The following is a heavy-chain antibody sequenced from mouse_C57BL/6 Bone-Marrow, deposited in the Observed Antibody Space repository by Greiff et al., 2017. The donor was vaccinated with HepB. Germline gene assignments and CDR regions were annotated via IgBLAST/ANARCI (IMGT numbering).Heavy chain of an antibody. D-gene: IGHD2-12*01. CDR2: IHPNSGST. CDR1: GYTFTSYW. J-gene: IGHJ4*01. V-gene: IGHV1-64*01. CDR3: ARELRDAKDY. Sequence: VQLQQPGAELVKPGASVKLSCKASGYTFTSYWMHWVKQRPGQGLEWIGMIHPNSGSTNYNEKFKSKATLTVDKSSSTAYMQLSSLTTEDSAVYYCARELRDAKDYWGQGTSVTVSS.